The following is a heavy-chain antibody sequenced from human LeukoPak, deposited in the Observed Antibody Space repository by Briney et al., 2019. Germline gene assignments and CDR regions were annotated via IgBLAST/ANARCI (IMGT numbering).Heavy chain of an antibody. CDR1: GYTFTGYY. CDR2: INPNSGGT. Sequence: ASVKVSCKASGYTFTGYYMHWVRQAPGQGLEWMGWINPNSGGTNYAQKFQGRVTMTRDTSISTAYMELSRLRSDDTAVYYCARPLLWWPQVGYFDYWGQGSLVIVSS. J-gene: IGHJ4*02. D-gene: IGHD2-8*02. CDR3: ARPLLWWPQVGYFDY. V-gene: IGHV1-2*02.